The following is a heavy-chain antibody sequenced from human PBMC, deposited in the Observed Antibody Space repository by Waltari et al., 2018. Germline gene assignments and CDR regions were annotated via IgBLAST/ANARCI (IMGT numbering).Heavy chain of an antibody. CDR1: GYTFTGYY. D-gene: IGHD3-3*01. V-gene: IGHV1-2*06. CDR2: INPNSGGT. Sequence: QVQLVQSGAVVKKPVASVKVSCKASGYTFTGYYMHWVRPAPGQGLEWMGRINPNSGGTNYAKKFQGRVTMTRDTSISTAYMELSRLGSDDTAVYYCATDHLEWLLNYWGQGTLVTVSS. J-gene: IGHJ4*02. CDR3: ATDHLEWLLNY.